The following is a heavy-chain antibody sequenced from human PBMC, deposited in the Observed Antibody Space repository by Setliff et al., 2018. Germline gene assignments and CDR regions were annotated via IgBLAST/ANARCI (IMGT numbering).Heavy chain of an antibody. CDR3: ARGSGTYASSSRVFHY. J-gene: IGHJ4*02. Sequence: SVKVSCKASGGTFSSYAISWVRQAPGQGLEWMGGIIPIFGTANYAQKFQGRVTMTRDTSTGTVNMELSSLRSEDTAVYYCARGSGTYASSSRVFHYWGQGTLVTVSS. CDR2: IIPIFGTA. CDR1: GGTFSSYA. D-gene: IGHD6-6*01. V-gene: IGHV1-69*05.